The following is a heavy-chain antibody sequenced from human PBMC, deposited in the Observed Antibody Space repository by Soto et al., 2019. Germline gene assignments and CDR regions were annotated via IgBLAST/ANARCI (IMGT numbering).Heavy chain of an antibody. CDR3: ARDVGLDSDDFFAY. CDR1: GFTFSSYG. J-gene: IGHJ4*02. V-gene: IGHV3-23*01. D-gene: IGHD3-9*01. CDR2: IRGDGGQT. Sequence: GGSLRLSCTASGFTFSSYGMGWVRQAPGKGLQWVSTIRGDGGQTHYTDSVKGRFSISRDNSKNTVYLQMDSLRAEDTAMYFCARDVGLDSDDFFAYWGQGSKVTVYS.